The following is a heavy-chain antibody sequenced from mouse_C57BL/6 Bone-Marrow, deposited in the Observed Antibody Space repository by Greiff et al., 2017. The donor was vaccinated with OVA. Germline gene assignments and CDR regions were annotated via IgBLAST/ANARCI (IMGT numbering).Heavy chain of an antibody. J-gene: IGHJ2*01. CDR2: IHPNSGST. V-gene: IGHV1-64*01. Sequence: VQLQQPGAELVKPGASVKLSCKASGYTFTSYWMHWVKQRPGQGLEWIGMIHPNSGSTNYNEKFKSKATLTVDKSSSTAYMHLSSLTSASSAVYYCARAWLLPFDYWGQGTTLTVSS. CDR1: GYTFTSYW. CDR3: ARAWLLPFDY. D-gene: IGHD2-3*01.